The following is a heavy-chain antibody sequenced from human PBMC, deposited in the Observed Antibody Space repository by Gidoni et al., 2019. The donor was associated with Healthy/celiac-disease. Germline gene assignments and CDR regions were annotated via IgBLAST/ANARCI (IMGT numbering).Heavy chain of an antibody. V-gene: IGHV3-23*01. D-gene: IGHD6-25*01. CDR3: AKGPGYSSAGDGYNWFDP. J-gene: IGHJ5*02. Sequence: EVQLLASGGGLVQPGGSLRLSCAASGFTFSSYPMSWVRQAPGKGLEWVSASSGSGGSTYYADSVKGRFTISRDNSKNTLYLQMNSLRAEDTAVYYCAKGPGYSSAGDGYNWFDPWGQGTLVTVSS. CDR1: GFTFSSYP. CDR2: SSGSGGST.